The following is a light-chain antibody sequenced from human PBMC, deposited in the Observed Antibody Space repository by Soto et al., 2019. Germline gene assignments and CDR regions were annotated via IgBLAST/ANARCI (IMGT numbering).Light chain of an antibody. CDR1: NSNLGSNY. J-gene: IGLJ1*01. CDR3: AAWDDSLSGPV. Sequence: LTQPPSASGTPGQRVTISCSGRNSNLGSNYVYWYQQVPGTAPKLVIYRNNQRPSGVPDRVSASKSGTSASLAISGLRSEDEGDYYCAAWDDSLSGPVFGTGTKVTVL. CDR2: RNN. V-gene: IGLV1-47*01.